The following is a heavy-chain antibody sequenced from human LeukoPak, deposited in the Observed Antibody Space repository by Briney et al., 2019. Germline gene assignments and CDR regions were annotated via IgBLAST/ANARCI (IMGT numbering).Heavy chain of an antibody. Sequence: GGSLRLSCAASGFTFSSYGMHWVRQAPGKGLEWVAFIRYEGSNKYYADSVKGRFTISRDNSKNTLYLQMNSLRAEDTAVYYCARTTEDCSSTSCYQYWFDPWGQGTLVTVSS. CDR1: GFTFSSYG. V-gene: IGHV3-30*02. CDR2: IRYEGSNK. D-gene: IGHD2-2*01. J-gene: IGHJ5*02. CDR3: ARTTEDCSSTSCYQYWFDP.